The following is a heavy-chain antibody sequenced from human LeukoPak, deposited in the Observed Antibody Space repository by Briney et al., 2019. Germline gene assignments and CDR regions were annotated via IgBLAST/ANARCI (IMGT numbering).Heavy chain of an antibody. CDR2: IYYSGST. CDR1: GGSISSYY. Sequence: SETLSLTCTVSGGSISSYYWSWIRQPPGKGLEWIGYIYYSGSTNYNPSLKSRVTISVDTSKNQFSLKLSSVTATDTAFYYCARDRGSYFLRTVFFDYWGQGTLVTVSS. J-gene: IGHJ4*02. D-gene: IGHD2/OR15-2a*01. V-gene: IGHV4-59*12. CDR3: ARDRGSYFLRTVFFDY.